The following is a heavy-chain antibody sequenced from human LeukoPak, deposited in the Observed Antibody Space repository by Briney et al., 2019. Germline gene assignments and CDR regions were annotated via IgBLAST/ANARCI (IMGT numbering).Heavy chain of an antibody. V-gene: IGHV4-39*07. CDR1: GVSISSSTYY. CDR2: IYYSGST. D-gene: IGHD1-26*01. J-gene: IGHJ3*02. CDR3: ARPRLGATPFDAFDI. Sequence: SETLSLTCTVSGVSISSSTYYWGWIRQPPGKGLEWIGSIYYSGSTYFNPSLKSRVTISVDTSKNQFSLKLSSVTAADTAVYYCARPRLGATPFDAFDIWGQGTMVTVSS.